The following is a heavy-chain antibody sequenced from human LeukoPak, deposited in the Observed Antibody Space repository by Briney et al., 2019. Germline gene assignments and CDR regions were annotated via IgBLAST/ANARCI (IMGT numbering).Heavy chain of an antibody. Sequence: KPSETLPLTCTVSGGSISSYYWSWIRQPPGKGLEWIGYIYYSGSTNYNPSLKSRVTISVDTSKNQFSLKLSSVTAADTAVYYCARAAAYGGGFDPWGQGTLVTVSS. CDR1: GGSISSYY. CDR2: IYYSGST. J-gene: IGHJ5*02. CDR3: ARAAAYGGGFDP. V-gene: IGHV4-59*01. D-gene: IGHD3-16*01.